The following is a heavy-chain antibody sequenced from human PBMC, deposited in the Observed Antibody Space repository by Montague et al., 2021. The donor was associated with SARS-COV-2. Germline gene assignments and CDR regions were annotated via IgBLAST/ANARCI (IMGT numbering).Heavy chain of an antibody. CDR1: GGSISNSIYD. Sequence: SETLSLTCTVSGGSISNSIYDWGWIRQPPGKGLEWIGSIDYTGSTYYXPSLKSRVTISMNTSNNQFFLKLTSVTAADTAVYYCARPGRGYSYGLDAFEVWGQGTMVTVSS. V-gene: IGHV4-39*01. D-gene: IGHD5-18*01. J-gene: IGHJ3*01. CDR3: ARPGRGYSYGLDAFEV. CDR2: IDYTGST.